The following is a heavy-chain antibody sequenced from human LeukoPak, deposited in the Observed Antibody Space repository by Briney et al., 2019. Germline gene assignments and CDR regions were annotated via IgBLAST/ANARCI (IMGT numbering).Heavy chain of an antibody. V-gene: IGHV3-21*04. D-gene: IGHD3-22*01. CDR1: GFGFSGYS. CDR2: ISSSSSYI. Sequence: NPGGSLRLSCAASGFGFSGYSMNWVRQAPGKGLEWVSTISSSSSYIYYADSVKGRFTISRDNAKNSLYLHMNSLRAGDTAVYYCARGGGYYYDSSDYYREEYFQHWGQGTLVTVSS. CDR3: ARGGGYYYDSSDYYREEYFQH. J-gene: IGHJ1*01.